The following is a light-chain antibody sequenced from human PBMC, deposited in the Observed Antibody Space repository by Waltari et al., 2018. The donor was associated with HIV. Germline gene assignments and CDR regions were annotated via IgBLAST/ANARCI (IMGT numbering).Light chain of an antibody. J-gene: IGLJ2*01. V-gene: IGLV2-8*01. CDR2: EVT. Sequence: QSALTQPPSASGFPGQSVTIPCTGTSSDVGGYNSVSWYQQHPGKAPKLMIYEVTERPSGVPDRFSGSKSGNTASLTVSGLQAEDEADYYCSSYAGSKVLFGGGTELTVL. CDR1: SSDVGGYNS. CDR3: SSYAGSKVL.